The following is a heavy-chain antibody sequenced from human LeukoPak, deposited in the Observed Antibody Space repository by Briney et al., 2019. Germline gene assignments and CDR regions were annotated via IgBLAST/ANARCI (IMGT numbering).Heavy chain of an antibody. CDR2: IYPGDSDT. D-gene: IGHD3-16*02. CDR3: ARHVDYVWGSCRRNWFDP. Sequence: GESLKISCKGSGYSFTSYWIGWVRQMPGKGLEWMGIIYPGDSDTRYSPSFQGQVTISADKSISTAYLQWSSLKASDTAMYYCARHVDYVWGSCRRNWFDPWGQGTLVTVSS. V-gene: IGHV5-51*01. J-gene: IGHJ5*02. CDR1: GYSFTSYW.